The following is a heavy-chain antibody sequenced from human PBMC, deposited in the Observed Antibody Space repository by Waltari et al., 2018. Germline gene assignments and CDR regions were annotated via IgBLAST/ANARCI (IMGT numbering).Heavy chain of an antibody. Sequence: QLQLQESGPGLAKPSETLSLTCTVSGGSISSSSYYWGWIRQPPGKGLEWIGSIYYSGSTYYNPSLKSRVTRSVDTSKNQFSLKLSSVTAADTAVYYCAREAIFGVVPLDYWGQGTLVTVSS. CDR2: IYYSGST. CDR1: GGSISSSSYY. V-gene: IGHV4-39*07. D-gene: IGHD3-3*01. CDR3: AREAIFGVVPLDY. J-gene: IGHJ4*02.